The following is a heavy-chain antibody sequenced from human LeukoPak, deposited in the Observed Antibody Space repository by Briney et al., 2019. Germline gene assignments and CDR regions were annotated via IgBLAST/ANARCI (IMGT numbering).Heavy chain of an antibody. CDR1: GGSISSSSYY. CDR3: ARHPPNWGIKYFDL. CDR2: IYYSGST. J-gene: IGHJ2*01. Sequence: KPSETLSLTCTVSGGSISSSSYYWGWIRQPPGKGLEWIGSIYYSGSTYYNPSLKSRVTISVDTSKNQFSLKLSPVTAADTAVYYCARHPPNWGIKYFDLWGRGTLVTVSS. D-gene: IGHD7-27*01. V-gene: IGHV4-39*01.